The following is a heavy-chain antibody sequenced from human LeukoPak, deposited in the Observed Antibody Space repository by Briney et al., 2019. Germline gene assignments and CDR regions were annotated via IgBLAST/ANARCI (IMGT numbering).Heavy chain of an antibody. Sequence: SETLSLTCIVSGGSIDSSSYYWAWIRQPPGKGLEWIGSLFYTGSTYYSPSLKSRITISVDTSRTRVSLQLTSVTAADTAVYYCARLKSYYYGSTGYYDNWGQGTLVTVSS. V-gene: IGHV4-39*01. CDR3: ARLKSYYYGSTGYYDN. CDR2: LFYTGST. D-gene: IGHD3-22*01. J-gene: IGHJ4*03. CDR1: GGSIDSSSYY.